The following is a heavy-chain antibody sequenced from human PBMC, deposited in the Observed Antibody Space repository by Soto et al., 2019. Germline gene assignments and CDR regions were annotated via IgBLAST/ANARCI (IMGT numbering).Heavy chain of an antibody. CDR2: IIPIFGTA. D-gene: IGHD3-10*01. CDR1: GGTFSSYA. CDR3: ARALHYYGSGSYYMGAFDI. Sequence: QVQLVQSGAEVKKPGSSVKVSCKASGGTFSSYAISWVRQAPGQGLEWMGGIIPIFGTANYAQKFQGRVTITADESTSTAYMELSSLRSEDTAVYYCARALHYYGSGSYYMGAFDIWGQGTMVTVSS. J-gene: IGHJ3*02. V-gene: IGHV1-69*01.